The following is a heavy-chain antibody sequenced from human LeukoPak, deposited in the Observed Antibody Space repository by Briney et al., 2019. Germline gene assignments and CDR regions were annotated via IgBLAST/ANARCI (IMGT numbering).Heavy chain of an antibody. Sequence: ETLSLTCAVYGGSFSGYYWSWIRQPPGKGLEWVGRIKSKVDGGTTDYPAPVKDRFTISRDDSKDTLYLQMDSLKTEDTGVYYCTTYWATWATFHYWGQGTLVTVSS. D-gene: IGHD1-26*01. CDR2: IKSKVDGGTT. J-gene: IGHJ4*02. V-gene: IGHV3-15*01. CDR1: GGSFSGYY. CDR3: TTYWATWATFHY.